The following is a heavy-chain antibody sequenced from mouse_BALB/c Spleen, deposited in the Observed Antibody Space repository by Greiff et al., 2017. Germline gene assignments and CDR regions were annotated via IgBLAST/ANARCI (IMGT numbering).Heavy chain of an antibody. Sequence: DVQLQESGPELVKPGASVKISCKASGYSFTGYFMNWVMKSHGKSLEWIGRINPYNGDTFYNQKFKGKATLTVDKSSSTAHMELRSLASEDSAVYYCARSTMITTGCAYWGQGTLVTVSA. CDR1: GYSFTGYF. D-gene: IGHD2-4*01. V-gene: IGHV1-20*02. J-gene: IGHJ3*01. CDR2: INPYNGDT. CDR3: ARSTMITTGCAY.